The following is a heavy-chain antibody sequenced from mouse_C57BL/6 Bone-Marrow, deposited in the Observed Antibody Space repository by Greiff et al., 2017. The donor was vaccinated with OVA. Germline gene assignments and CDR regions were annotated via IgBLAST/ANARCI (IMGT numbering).Heavy chain of an antibody. J-gene: IGHJ1*03. CDR2: IDPSDSYT. D-gene: IGHD1-1*01. Sequence: QVQLQQPGAELVKPGASVKLSCKASGYTFTSYWMQWVKQRPGQGLEWIGEIDPSDSYTNYNQKFKGKATLTVDTSSSTAYMQLSSLTSEDSAFYYCARSITTVVAANYWYFDVWGTGTTVTVSS. CDR1: GYTFTSYW. CDR3: ARSITTVVAANYWYFDV. V-gene: IGHV1-50*01.